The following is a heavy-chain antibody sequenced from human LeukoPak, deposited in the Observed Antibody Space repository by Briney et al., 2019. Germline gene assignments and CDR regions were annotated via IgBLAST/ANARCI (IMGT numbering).Heavy chain of an antibody. J-gene: IGHJ4*02. V-gene: IGHV3-23*01. CDR2: ISGSGGST. CDR3: ARDRSYSSGPYFDY. D-gene: IGHD6-19*01. Sequence: GGSLRLSCAASGFTFSSYAMSWVRQAPGKGLEWVSAISGSGGSTYYADSVKGRFTISRDNAKNSLYLQMNSLRAEDTAVYYCARDRSYSSGPYFDYWGQGTLVTVSS. CDR1: GFTFSSYA.